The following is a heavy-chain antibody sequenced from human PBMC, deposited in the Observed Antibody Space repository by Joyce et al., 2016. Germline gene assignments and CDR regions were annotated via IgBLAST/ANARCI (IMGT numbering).Heavy chain of an antibody. J-gene: IGHJ4*02. CDR3: AKSSDWSGSIFYFDY. CDR2: ISGSGGTT. CDR1: GFTFSSYA. Sequence: EVQLLESGGGLVQPGGSLRLSCVASGFTFSSYAMSWVRQAPGKGLEWVSGISGSGGTTHYADSVKGRCTISRDKSKNTLYLQMNSLRAEDTAIYYCAKSSDWSGSIFYFDYWGQGTLVTVSS. V-gene: IGHV3-23*01. D-gene: IGHD6-13*01.